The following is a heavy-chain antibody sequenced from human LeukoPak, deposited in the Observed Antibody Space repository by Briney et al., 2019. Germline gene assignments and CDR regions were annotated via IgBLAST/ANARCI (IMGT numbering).Heavy chain of an antibody. CDR1: GGSFIGYY. CDR3: ARDTGYSSGWYI. CDR2: INHSGST. D-gene: IGHD6-19*01. J-gene: IGHJ1*01. V-gene: IGHV4-34*01. Sequence: KPSETLSLTCAVDGGSFIGYYWSWIRQPPGKGLEWIGEINHSGSTNYNPSLKSRVTISVDTSKNQFSLKLSSVTAADTAVYYCARDTGYSSGWYIWGQGTLVTVSS.